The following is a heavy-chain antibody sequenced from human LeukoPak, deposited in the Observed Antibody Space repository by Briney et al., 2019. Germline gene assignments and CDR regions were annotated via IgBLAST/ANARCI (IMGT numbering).Heavy chain of an antibody. CDR2: INHGGST. CDR1: DGSFSDYY. Sequence: SETLCLTCAVYDGSFSDYYCVWIRQSPGKGLEWIGEINHGGSTNYNPSLKSRVTISVGTSKSQFSLKLSSVTAADTAVYYCARGGYCTGGRCYRVMYYYYYLDVWGKGTTVIVS. V-gene: IGHV4-34*01. CDR3: ARGGYCTGGRCYRVMYYYYYLDV. J-gene: IGHJ6*03. D-gene: IGHD2-15*01.